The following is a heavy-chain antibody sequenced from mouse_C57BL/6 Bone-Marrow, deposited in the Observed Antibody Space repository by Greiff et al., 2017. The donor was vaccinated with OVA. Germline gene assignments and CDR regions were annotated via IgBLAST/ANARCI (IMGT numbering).Heavy chain of an antibody. J-gene: IGHJ2*01. V-gene: IGHV3-6*01. Sequence: EVKLQESGPGLVKPSQSLSLTCSVTGYSITSGYYWNWLRQFPGNKLEWMGYISYDGSNNYNPSLKNRISITRDTSKNQFFLKLNSVTTEDTATYYCARGDWDVDFDYWGQGTTLTVSS. D-gene: IGHD4-1*01. CDR1: GYSITSGYY. CDR3: ARGDWDVDFDY. CDR2: ISYDGSN.